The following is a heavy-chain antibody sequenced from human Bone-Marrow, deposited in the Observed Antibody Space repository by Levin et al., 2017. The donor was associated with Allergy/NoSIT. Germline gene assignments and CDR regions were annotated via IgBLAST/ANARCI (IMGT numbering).Heavy chain of an antibody. D-gene: IGHD6-13*01. J-gene: IGHJ2*01. Sequence: KSSETLSLTCTVSGGSISSYYWSWIRQPPGKGLEWIGYIYYTGSTNYNPSLKSRVTISVDTSKHQFSLKLSSVTAADTAIYYCARQGSSFTSWYFDLWGRGTLVTVSS. V-gene: IGHV4-59*08. CDR1: GGSISSYY. CDR2: IYYTGST. CDR3: ARQGSSFTSWYFDL.